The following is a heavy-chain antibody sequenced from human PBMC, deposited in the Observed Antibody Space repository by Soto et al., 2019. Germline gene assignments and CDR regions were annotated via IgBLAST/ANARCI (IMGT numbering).Heavy chain of an antibody. Sequence: QVQLVESGGGVVQPGKSLRLSCTASGFPFSSYGMHWVRQAPGKGLEWVAVIWFDGSHKFYTDSVKGRFTISRDNSKNTLYLQMNSPRAQNSAIYFSARDSAIDYMDVWRKGTTVTVPS. D-gene: IGHD2-21*01. J-gene: IGHJ6*03. CDR3: ARDSAIDYMDV. CDR1: GFPFSSYG. CDR2: IWFDGSHK. V-gene: IGHV3-33*01.